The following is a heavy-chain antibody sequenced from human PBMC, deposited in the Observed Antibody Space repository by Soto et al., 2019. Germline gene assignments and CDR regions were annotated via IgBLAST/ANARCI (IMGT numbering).Heavy chain of an antibody. V-gene: IGHV3-23*01. Sequence: EVQLLESGGGLVQPGGSLRLSCAASGFTFSSYAMSWVRQAPGKGLEWVSAISGSGGSTYYADSVKGRFTISRDNSTNTLYLQRDSLRAEDSAVYYSAKERRYDYIWGSYQRGAFDIWGQGTMVTVST. D-gene: IGHD3-16*02. CDR1: GFTFSSYA. J-gene: IGHJ3*02. CDR2: ISGSGGST. CDR3: AKERRYDYIWGSYQRGAFDI.